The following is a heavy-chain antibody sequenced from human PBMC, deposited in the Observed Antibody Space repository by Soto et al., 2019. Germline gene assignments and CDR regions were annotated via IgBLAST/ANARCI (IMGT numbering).Heavy chain of an antibody. CDR2: MNPNTYAT. CDR1: GYTFTGYY. D-gene: IGHD1-1*01. Sequence: QVQLVQSRAALKKPGDSVKVSCEASGYTFTGYYIHWVRQAPGHGLQWMGWMNPNTYATTYAQRFQGRVTMTRDASNSTVYMDLSSLRSDDTAIYYCARATFRVHPNYFDYWGQGTLVTVSS. V-gene: IGHV1-2*02. CDR3: ARATFRVHPNYFDY. J-gene: IGHJ4*02.